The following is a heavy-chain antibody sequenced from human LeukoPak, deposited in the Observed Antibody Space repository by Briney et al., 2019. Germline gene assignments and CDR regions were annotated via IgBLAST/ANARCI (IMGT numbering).Heavy chain of an antibody. V-gene: IGHV4-38-2*01. CDR3: ARHGGFYDFWSAITKYYFDL. CDR2: IYHSGST. D-gene: IGHD3-3*01. CDR1: GYSISSGYY. Sequence: SGTLSLTCAVSGYSISSGYYWAWIRQPPGKGLEWIGSIYHSGSTDYNTSLKSRVTISIDTSKDQFSLKLSSVTAADTAVYYCARHGGFYDFWSAITKYYFDLWGRGTLVTVSS. J-gene: IGHJ2*01.